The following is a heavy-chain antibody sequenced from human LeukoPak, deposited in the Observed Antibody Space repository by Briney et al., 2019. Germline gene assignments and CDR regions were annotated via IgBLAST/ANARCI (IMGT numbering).Heavy chain of an antibody. D-gene: IGHD3-10*01. Sequence: ASVKVSCKASGYTFTGYYIHWVRQAPGQGLEWMGWINPNSGGTNYAKNFQGRVSMTRDTSISTAYMELSRLRSDDTAVYYCARGVGSGWYFDLWGRGTLVTVSP. V-gene: IGHV1-2*02. CDR1: GYTFTGYY. CDR2: INPNSGGT. CDR3: ARGVGSGWYFDL. J-gene: IGHJ2*01.